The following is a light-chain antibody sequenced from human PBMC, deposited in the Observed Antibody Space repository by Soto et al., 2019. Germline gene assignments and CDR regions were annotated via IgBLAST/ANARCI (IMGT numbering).Light chain of an antibody. CDR1: SSDVGGYGY. V-gene: IGLV2-14*03. Sequence: QSALTQPASMSGSPRQSITISCTGTSSDVGGYGYVSWYQQHPGKPPKLMIYDVSDRPSGVSNRFSGSKSGNTASLTISGLQAEDDADYYCSSYSKTSPVIFGGGTQLTVL. CDR3: SSYSKTSPVI. J-gene: IGLJ2*01. CDR2: DVS.